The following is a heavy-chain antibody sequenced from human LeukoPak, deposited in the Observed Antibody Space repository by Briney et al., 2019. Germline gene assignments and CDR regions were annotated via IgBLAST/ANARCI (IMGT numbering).Heavy chain of an antibody. D-gene: IGHD1-26*01. J-gene: IGHJ3*02. V-gene: IGHV1-18*04. CDR3: ARGRVGDAFDI. CDR1: GYTFTGYY. Sequence: ASVKVSCKASGYTFTGYYMHWVRQAPGQGLEWMGWISAYNGNTNYAQKLQGRVTMTTDTSTSTAYMELRSLRSDDTAVYYCARGRVGDAFDIWGQGTMVTVSS. CDR2: ISAYNGNT.